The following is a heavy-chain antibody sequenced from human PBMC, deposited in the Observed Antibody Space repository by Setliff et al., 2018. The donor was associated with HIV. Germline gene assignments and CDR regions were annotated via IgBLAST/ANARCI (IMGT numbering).Heavy chain of an antibody. CDR2: VYNSEMI. J-gene: IGHJ5*02. Sequence: SETLSLTCIVSGASISSDTWSWIRQPPGKGLQWIGFVYNSEMINYNPSLKSRVSMSLDTSKNQFSLKLTSVTAADTAVYYCARGGTSSNWFDPWGQGTLVTVSS. V-gene: IGHV4-59*01. D-gene: IGHD1-26*01. CDR1: GASISSDT. CDR3: ARGGTSSNWFDP.